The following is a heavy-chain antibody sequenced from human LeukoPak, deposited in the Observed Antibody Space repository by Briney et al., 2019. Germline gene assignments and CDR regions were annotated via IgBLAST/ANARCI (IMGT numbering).Heavy chain of an antibody. CDR2: ISAYNGNT. CDR3: ARAYGSGSLNWFDP. CDR1: GYTFTSYG. Sequence: ASVKVSCKASGYTFTSYGISWVRQAPGQGLEWMGWISAYNGNTNYAQKLQGRVTMTTDTSTSTAYMELRSLRSDDTALYYCARAYGSGSLNWFDPWGQGTLVTVSS. J-gene: IGHJ5*02. V-gene: IGHV1-18*01. D-gene: IGHD3-10*01.